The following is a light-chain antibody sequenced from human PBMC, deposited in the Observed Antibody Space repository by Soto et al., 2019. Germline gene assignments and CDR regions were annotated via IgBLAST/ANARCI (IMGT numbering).Light chain of an antibody. CDR1: QGISSS. V-gene: IGKV1-9*01. CDR3: QSLNSYPLS. Sequence: DIQLTQSPSFLSASVGDRVTITCRASQGISSSLAWYQQNPGTAPKLLISVASTLQSGVPLRFSGSGSGTEFTLTISSLQPEDFATYYCQSLNSYPLSFGGGTKVESK. J-gene: IGKJ4*01. CDR2: VAS.